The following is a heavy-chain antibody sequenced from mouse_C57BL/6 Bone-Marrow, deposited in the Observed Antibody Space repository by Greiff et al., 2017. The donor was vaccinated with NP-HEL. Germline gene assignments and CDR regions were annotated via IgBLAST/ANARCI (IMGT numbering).Heavy chain of an antibody. CDR1: GFTFSSYT. Sequence: EVQRVESGGGLVKPGGSLKLSCAASGFTFSSYTMSWVRQTPEKRLEWVATISGGGGNTYYPDSVKGRFTISRDNAKNTLYLQMSSLRSEDTALYYCARHPYSNYYFDYWGQGTTLTVSS. V-gene: IGHV5-9*01. J-gene: IGHJ2*01. D-gene: IGHD2-5*01. CDR2: ISGGGGNT. CDR3: ARHPYSNYYFDY.